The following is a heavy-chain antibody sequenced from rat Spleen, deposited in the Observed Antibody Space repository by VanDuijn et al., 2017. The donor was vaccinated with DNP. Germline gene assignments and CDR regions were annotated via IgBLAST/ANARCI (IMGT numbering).Heavy chain of an antibody. CDR2: ISPSGGST. CDR3: TRDGPPYYGVPFDY. J-gene: IGHJ2*01. CDR1: GFTFSDYD. Sequence: EVQLVESDGGLVQPGRSLKLSCAASGFTFSDYDMAWVRQAPTKGLEWVASISPSGGSTYYRDSVKGRFTVSRDNAKSTLYLQMDSLRSEDTATYYCTRDGPPYYGVPFDYWGQGVMVTVSS. V-gene: IGHV5-27*01. D-gene: IGHD1-7*01.